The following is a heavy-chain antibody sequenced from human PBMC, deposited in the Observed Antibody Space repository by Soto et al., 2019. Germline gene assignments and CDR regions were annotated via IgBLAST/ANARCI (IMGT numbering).Heavy chain of an antibody. D-gene: IGHD1-26*01. V-gene: IGHV1-69*13. CDR2: IIPIFGTA. CDR1: GGTFSSYA. Sequence: GASVKVSCKASGGTFSSYAISWVRQAPGQGLEWMGGIIPIFGTANYAQKFQGRVTITADESTSTAYMELSSLRSEDTVVYYCAREEWQLEFQHWGQGNLVTVSS. J-gene: IGHJ1*01. CDR3: AREEWQLEFQH.